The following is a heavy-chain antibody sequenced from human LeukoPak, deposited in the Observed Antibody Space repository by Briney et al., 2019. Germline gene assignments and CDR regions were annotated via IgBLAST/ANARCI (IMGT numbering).Heavy chain of an antibody. J-gene: IGHJ6*02. V-gene: IGHV3-7*01. CDR3: VRAMDV. Sequence: PGGSLRLSWVGSGFTFSSYWMNWVRQAPGKGLEWVANIKQDGSEKHYVDSVRGRFTISRDNAKSSLYLQMNSLRGEDTAVYYCVRAMDVWGQGNTVIVSS. CDR2: IKQDGSEK. CDR1: GFTFSSYW.